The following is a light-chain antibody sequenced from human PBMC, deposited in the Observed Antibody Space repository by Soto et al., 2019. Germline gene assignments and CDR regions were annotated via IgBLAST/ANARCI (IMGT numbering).Light chain of an antibody. CDR3: QHYGSAPPRST. CDR2: GTS. CDR1: QSISSSY. J-gene: IGKJ2*01. V-gene: IGKV3-20*01. Sequence: EIVLTQSPGTLSLSPGERATLSCRTSQSISSSYLAWYQQKPGQAPRLILYGTSTRATGIPDRFSGSGSGTDFTLTISRLAPEDVVVYHCQHYGSAPPRSTFGQGTKLEIK.